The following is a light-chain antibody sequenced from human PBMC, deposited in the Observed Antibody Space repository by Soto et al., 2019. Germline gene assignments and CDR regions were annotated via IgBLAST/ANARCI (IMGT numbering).Light chain of an antibody. J-gene: IGLJ1*01. CDR3: CSYAGSSTYV. Sequence: QSVLTQPASVSGSPGQSITISCTGTSSDVGSYNLVSWYQQHPGKAPKLMIYEGSKRPSGVSNRFSGSKSGNTASLTISGLQPEDELDYYCCSYAGSSTYVFGTGTKVTVL. CDR1: SSDVGSYNL. V-gene: IGLV2-23*01. CDR2: EGS.